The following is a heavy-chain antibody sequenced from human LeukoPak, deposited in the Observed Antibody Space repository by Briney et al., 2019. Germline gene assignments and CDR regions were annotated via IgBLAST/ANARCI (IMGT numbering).Heavy chain of an antibody. Sequence: SETLSLTCTVSGYSISSGYYWGWIRQPPGKGLKWIGSIYHSGSTYYNPSLKGRVTISVDTSKNQFSLKLSSVTAADTAVYYCARALRPELRYFDWLPPSGDAFDIWGQGTMVTVSS. CDR3: ARALRPELRYFDWLPPSGDAFDI. V-gene: IGHV4-38-2*02. J-gene: IGHJ3*02. CDR1: GYSISSGYY. CDR2: IYHSGST. D-gene: IGHD3-9*01.